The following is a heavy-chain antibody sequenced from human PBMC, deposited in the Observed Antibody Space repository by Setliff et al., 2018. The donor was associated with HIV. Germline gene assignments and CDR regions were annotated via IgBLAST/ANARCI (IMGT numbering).Heavy chain of an antibody. CDR2: INAGNGNT. CDR1: GYTFTSYA. CDR3: ARDGPRYSSTLPHDAFDV. Sequence: ASVKVSCKASGYTFTSYAMHWVRQAPGQRLEWMGWINAGNGNTKYSQKFQGRVTITRDTSASTAYMELSSLRPEDTAVYYCARDGPRYSSTLPHDAFDVWGQGTMVTVSS. D-gene: IGHD2-2*01. V-gene: IGHV1-3*01. J-gene: IGHJ3*01.